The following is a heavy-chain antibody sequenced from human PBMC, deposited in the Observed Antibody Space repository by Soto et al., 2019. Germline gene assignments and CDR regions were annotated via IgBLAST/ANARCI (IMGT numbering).Heavy chain of an antibody. CDR1: GYTLTELS. Sequence: ASVKVSCKVSGYTLTELSMHWVRQAPGKGLEWMGGFDPEDGETIYAQKFQGRVTMTEDTSTDTAYMELSSLRSEVTAVYYCATVGFGGVIVPLFDPWGQGTLVTVSS. J-gene: IGHJ5*02. CDR2: FDPEDGET. V-gene: IGHV1-24*01. D-gene: IGHD3-16*02. CDR3: ATVGFGGVIVPLFDP.